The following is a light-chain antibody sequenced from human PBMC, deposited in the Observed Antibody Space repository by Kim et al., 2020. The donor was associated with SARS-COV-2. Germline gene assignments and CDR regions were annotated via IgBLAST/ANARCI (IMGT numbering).Light chain of an antibody. J-gene: IGLJ3*02. CDR3: SAWDSSLTAWV. CDR2: RNN. Sequence: QTATLTCTGNSNNVGHQGAAWLQQHQGHPPKLLSYRNNNRPSGISERLSASRSGDTASLTITGLQPEDEGDYYCSAWDSSLTAWVFGGGTKLTVL. CDR1: SNNVGHQG. V-gene: IGLV10-54*01.